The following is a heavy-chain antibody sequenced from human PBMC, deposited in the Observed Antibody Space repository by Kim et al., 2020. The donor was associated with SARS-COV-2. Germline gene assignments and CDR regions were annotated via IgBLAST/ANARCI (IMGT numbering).Heavy chain of an antibody. CDR2: VNHSGIP. D-gene: IGHD1-26*01. Sequence: SETLSLTCAVYGASFNDYYWNWVRQSPGKGPEWIGEVNHSGIPNYKPSLKSRITISIDTSKNQFSLNLTSVTAADTAVYYCARGRVGAWGFYYGMDVWGQGTTVTVSS. CDR3: ARGRVGAWGFYYGMDV. CDR1: GASFNDYY. V-gene: IGHV4-34*01. J-gene: IGHJ6*02.